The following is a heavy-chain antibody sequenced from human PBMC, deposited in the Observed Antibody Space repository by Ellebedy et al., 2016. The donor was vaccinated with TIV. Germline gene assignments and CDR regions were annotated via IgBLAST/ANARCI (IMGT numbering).Heavy chain of an antibody. J-gene: IGHJ3*02. Sequence: SETLSLXXTVSRGSVSSGSYYWSWIRQPPGKGLEWIGYIYYSGSTKYNPSLKSRVTISADTSKMQISLKLRSVTAADTAVYYCTRSLEDQLEAFDIWGQGTTVTVSS. CDR2: IYYSGST. V-gene: IGHV4-61*01. CDR3: TRSLEDQLEAFDI. D-gene: IGHD1-1*01. CDR1: RGSVSSGSYY.